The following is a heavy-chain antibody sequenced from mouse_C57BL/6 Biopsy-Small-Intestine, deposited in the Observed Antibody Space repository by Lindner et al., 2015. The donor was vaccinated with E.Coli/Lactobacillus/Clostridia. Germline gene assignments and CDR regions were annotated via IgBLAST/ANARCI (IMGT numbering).Heavy chain of an antibody. CDR2: IDPEDGET. Sequence: VQLQESGTELVKPRGLSQVRPAQLLASTLKTTIYSWVKQRTEQGLEWIGRIDPEDGETEYAPRFQGKATVSADTSSNTAYLQLSGLTSEDTAVYYCAPLFAYWGQGTLVTVSA. V-gene: IGHV14-2*01. D-gene: IGHD6-1*01. CDR1: ASTLKTT. CDR3: APLFAY. J-gene: IGHJ3*01.